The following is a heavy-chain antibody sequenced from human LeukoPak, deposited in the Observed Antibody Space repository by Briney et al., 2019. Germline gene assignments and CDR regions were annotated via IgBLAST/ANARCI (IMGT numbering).Heavy chain of an antibody. V-gene: IGHV4-59*01. CDR1: GASISSYY. D-gene: IGHD2-21*02. CDR2: IYYSGTT. J-gene: IGHJ4*02. CDR3: ASLPLAYCGGDCSWEAY. Sequence: SETLSLTRTVSGASISSYYWSWIRQPPGKGLEWIGYIYYSGTTNYNPSLKSRVTISIDTSKNQFSLKLSSVTAADTAVYYCASLPLAYCGGDCSWEAYWGQGTLVTVSS.